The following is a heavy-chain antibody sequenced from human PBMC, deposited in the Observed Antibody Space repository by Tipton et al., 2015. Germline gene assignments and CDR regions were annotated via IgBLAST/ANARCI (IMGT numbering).Heavy chain of an antibody. V-gene: IGHV4-59*02. J-gene: IGHJ6*02. Sequence: TLSLTCTFSADSVSNYYWSWIRQPPGKGLEWIGFIYYSGSTNYNPSLKSRVTISVDTSKNQFSLKLSSVTAADTAVYYCARVPLHCSGGSCQYYYYGMDVWGQGTTVIVSS. D-gene: IGHD2-15*01. CDR1: ADSVSNYY. CDR2: IYYSGST. CDR3: ARVPLHCSGGSCQYYYYGMDV.